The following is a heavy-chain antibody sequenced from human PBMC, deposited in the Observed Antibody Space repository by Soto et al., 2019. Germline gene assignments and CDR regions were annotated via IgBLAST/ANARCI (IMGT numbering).Heavy chain of an antibody. D-gene: IGHD6-6*01. Sequence: ASVKVSCKASGYTFTSYGISWVRQAPGQGLEWMGWISAYNGNTNYAQKLQGRVTMTTDTSTSTAYMELRSLRSDDTAVYYCARLAGEQLVRGTYYNYYMDVWGKGTTVTVSS. CDR1: GYTFTSYG. V-gene: IGHV1-18*01. CDR3: ARLAGEQLVRGTYYNYYMDV. CDR2: ISAYNGNT. J-gene: IGHJ6*03.